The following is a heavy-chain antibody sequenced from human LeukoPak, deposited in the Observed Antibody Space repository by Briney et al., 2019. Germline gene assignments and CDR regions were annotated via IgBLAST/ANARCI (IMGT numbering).Heavy chain of an antibody. D-gene: IGHD2-15*01. J-gene: IGHJ4*02. CDR3: ARPEAADY. CDR2: IYYSGYT. CDR1: GGSISSYY. Sequence: PSETLSLTCTVSGGSISSYYWSWIRQPPGKGLEYIGYIYYSGYTNYNPSLKSRVTISVDTSKNQFSLKLSSVTAADTAVYYCARPEAADYWGQGTLVTVSS. V-gene: IGHV4-59*12.